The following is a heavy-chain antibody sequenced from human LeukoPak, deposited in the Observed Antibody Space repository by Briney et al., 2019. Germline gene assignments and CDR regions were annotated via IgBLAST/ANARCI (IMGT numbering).Heavy chain of an antibody. J-gene: IGHJ3*02. CDR3: ARDWVAGVPFDAFDI. CDR1: GFTLSGYW. V-gene: IGHV3-7*01. CDR2: IKEDGSEK. D-gene: IGHD3-10*01. Sequence: GGSLRLSCAASGFTLSGYWMRWVRQAPGKGLEWVANIKEDGSEKYYVDSVKGRFTISRDNAKNSLYLHMNSLTAEDTAMYYCARDWVAGVPFDAFDIWGQGTMVSASS.